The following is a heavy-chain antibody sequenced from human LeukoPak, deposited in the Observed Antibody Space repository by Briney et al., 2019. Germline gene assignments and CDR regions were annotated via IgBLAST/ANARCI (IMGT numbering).Heavy chain of an antibody. CDR2: IPYDGSDK. Sequence: GGSLRLSCAASGFTFSTYPMHWVRQAPGKGLEWVASIPYDGSDKVFPDSVKGRFAISRDNSNNMLYLQMDSLRPEDTAVYFCARDRVAVYCSGGNCQSRYYYYDMDVWGQGTTVTVSS. CDR1: GFTFSTYP. CDR3: ARDRVAVYCSGGNCQSRYYYYDMDV. D-gene: IGHD2-15*01. J-gene: IGHJ6*02. V-gene: IGHV3-30*09.